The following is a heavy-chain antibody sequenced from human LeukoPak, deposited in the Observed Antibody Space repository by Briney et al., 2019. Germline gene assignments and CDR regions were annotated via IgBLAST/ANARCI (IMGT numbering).Heavy chain of an antibody. V-gene: IGHV3-23*01. CDR2: TSGSGGST. Sequence: PGGSLRLSCAASGFTFSSYDMNWVRQAPGKGLEWVSATSGSGGSTYYADSVKGRFTISRDISKNTLYLQMNSLRTEDTAVYYCAKRQSREFDYWGQGTLVTVSS. J-gene: IGHJ4*02. CDR1: GFTFSSYD. CDR3: AKRQSREFDY.